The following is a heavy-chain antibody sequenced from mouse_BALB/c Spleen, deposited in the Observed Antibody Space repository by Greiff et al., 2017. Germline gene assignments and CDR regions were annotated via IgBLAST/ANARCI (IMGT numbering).Heavy chain of an antibody. CDR3: ARRETARATFAY. D-gene: IGHD3-2*01. CDR2: IYPGDGDT. Sequence: VQLQQSGAELARPGASVKLSCKASGYTFTSYWMQWVKQRPGQGLEWIGAIYPGDGDTRYTQKFKGKATLTADKSSSTAYMQLSSLASEDSAVYYCARRETARATFAYWGQGTLVTVSA. J-gene: IGHJ3*01. V-gene: IGHV1-87*01. CDR1: GYTFTSYW.